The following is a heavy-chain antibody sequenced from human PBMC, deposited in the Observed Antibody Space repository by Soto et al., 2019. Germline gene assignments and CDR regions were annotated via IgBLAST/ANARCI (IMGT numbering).Heavy chain of an antibody. V-gene: IGHV3-23*01. Sequence: EVQLLESGGGLVQPGGSLRLSCAASGFTFSSYAMSWVRQAPGKGLEWVSAISGSGGSTYYADSVKGRFTISRDNSKNTLYLQMNSLRVEDTAVYYCAKCVVADPPFHYYYMDVWGKGTTVTVSS. D-gene: IGHD6-19*01. CDR2: ISGSGGST. J-gene: IGHJ6*03. CDR1: GFTFSSYA. CDR3: AKCVVADPPFHYYYMDV.